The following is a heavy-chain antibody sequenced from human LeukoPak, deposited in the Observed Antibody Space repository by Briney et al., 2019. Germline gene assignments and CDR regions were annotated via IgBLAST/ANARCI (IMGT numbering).Heavy chain of an antibody. CDR3: ARAGLGIAVENY. J-gene: IGHJ4*02. CDR2: ISSSSSYI. V-gene: IGHV3-21*01. D-gene: IGHD6-19*01. Sequence: PGGSLRLSCAASGFTFSSYSMNWVRQAPGKGLEWVSSISSSSSYIYYADSVKGRFTISRDNAKNSLYLQMYSLRAEDTAVYYCARAGLGIAVENYWGQGTLVTVSS. CDR1: GFTFSSYS.